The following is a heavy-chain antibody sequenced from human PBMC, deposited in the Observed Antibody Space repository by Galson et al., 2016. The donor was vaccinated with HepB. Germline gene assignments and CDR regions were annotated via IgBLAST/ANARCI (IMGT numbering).Heavy chain of an antibody. Sequence: SVKVSCKASGYTFTSYYLHWVRQAPGQGLEWMGIINSSGGNTRYAQKFQGRVTMTRDTSTSTVHMELSSLRSEDTAVYYCARDQSRFKTYSDFWSGEVGPSPGYYFDYWGQGTLVTVSS. V-gene: IGHV1-46*01. D-gene: IGHD3-3*01. J-gene: IGHJ4*02. CDR2: INSSGGNT. CDR1: GYTFTSYY. CDR3: ARDQSRFKTYSDFWSGEVGPSPGYYFDY.